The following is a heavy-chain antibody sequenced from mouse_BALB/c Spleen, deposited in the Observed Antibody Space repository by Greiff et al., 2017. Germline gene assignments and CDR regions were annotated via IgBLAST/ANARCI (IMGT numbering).Heavy chain of an antibody. V-gene: IGHV1-67*01. CDR3: ARRTTVKDYCAMDY. D-gene: IGHD1-1*01. CDR1: GYTFTDYA. CDR2: ISTYYGNT. Sequence: VQLQESGPELVRPGVSVKISCKGSGYTFTDYAMHWVKQSHAKSLEWIGVISTYYGNTNYNQKFKGKATMTVDKSSSTAYMELARLTSEDSAIYYCARRTTVKDYCAMDYWGQGTSVTVSS. J-gene: IGHJ4*01.